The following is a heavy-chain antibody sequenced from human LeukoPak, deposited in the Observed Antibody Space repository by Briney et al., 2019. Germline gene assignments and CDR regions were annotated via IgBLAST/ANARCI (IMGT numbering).Heavy chain of an antibody. D-gene: IGHD5-18*01. CDR2: ISYDGSNK. V-gene: IGHV3-30-3*01. CDR3: ARGQYSYGA. J-gene: IGHJ4*02. CDR1: GFTFSSYA. Sequence: GGSLRLSCAASGFTFSSYAMPWVRQAPGKGLEWVAVISYDGSNKYYADSVKGRSTISRDNSKNTLYLQMNSLRAEDTAVYYCARGQYSYGAWGQGTLVTVSS.